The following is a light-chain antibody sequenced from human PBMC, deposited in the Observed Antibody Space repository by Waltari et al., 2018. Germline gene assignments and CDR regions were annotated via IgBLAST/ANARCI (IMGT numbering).Light chain of an antibody. J-gene: IGKJ4*01. Sequence: DTLMTQSPSSLSASVGYRVTITCRASQAISTYVNWYQHTPGMAPKLLIFSSSTLHRGVSSRFSGSGSGTEFTLTISNLQPDDFATYYCQQSYSAPLAFGGGTKLDI. CDR2: SSS. V-gene: IGKV1-39*01. CDR1: QAISTY. CDR3: QQSYSAPLA.